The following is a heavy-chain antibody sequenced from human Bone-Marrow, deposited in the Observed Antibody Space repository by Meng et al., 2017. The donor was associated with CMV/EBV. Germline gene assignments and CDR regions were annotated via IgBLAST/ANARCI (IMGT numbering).Heavy chain of an antibody. CDR1: GGSISSGDYY. CDR3: ARVLSGYFDY. CDR2: IYYSGST. V-gene: IGHV4-30-4*08. Sequence: PRPVSGPGRVRPSQPLSLPCTVSGGSISSGDYYWSWIRQPPGKGLEWIGYIYYSGSTYYNPSLKSRVTISVDTSKNQFSLKLSSVTAADTAVYYCARVLSGYFDYWGQGTLVTVSS. D-gene: IGHD2-15*01. J-gene: IGHJ4*02.